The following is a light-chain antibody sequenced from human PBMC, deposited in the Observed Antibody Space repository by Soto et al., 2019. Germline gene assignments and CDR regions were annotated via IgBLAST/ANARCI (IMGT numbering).Light chain of an antibody. CDR2: DVN. J-gene: IGLJ1*01. CDR3: CSYAGSYTYV. Sequence: QSALTQPRSVSGSPGQSVTISCTGTSSDVGGYNYVSWYQQRPGKAPKLMIYDVNKRPSGVPDRFSGSKSGNTASLTISGLQAEDEADYYCCSYAGSYTYVFGTGTKVTVL. V-gene: IGLV2-11*01. CDR1: SSDVGGYNY.